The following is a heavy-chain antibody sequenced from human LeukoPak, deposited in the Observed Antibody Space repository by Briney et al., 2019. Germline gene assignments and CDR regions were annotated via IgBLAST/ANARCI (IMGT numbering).Heavy chain of an antibody. V-gene: IGHV3-30*18. CDR2: ISFDGSNQ. D-gene: IGHD1-26*01. CDR3: AKPPEVGATVGYFDY. J-gene: IGHJ4*02. Sequence: GGSLKLSCAASGFSFSSYGMHWVRQAPGKGLEWVALISFDGSNQYYADSVKGRFTISRDNSKNTLYLRMNSLRAEDTAVYYCAKPPEVGATVGYFDYWGQGTLVTVSS. CDR1: GFSFSSYG.